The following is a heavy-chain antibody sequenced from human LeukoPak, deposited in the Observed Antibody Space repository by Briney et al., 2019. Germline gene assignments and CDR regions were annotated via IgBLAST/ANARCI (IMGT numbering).Heavy chain of an antibody. CDR2: IYTSGST. D-gene: IGHD3-10*01. V-gene: IGHV4-61*02. CDR1: GGSISSGSYY. Sequence: SQTLSLTCTVPGGSISSGSYYWSWIRQPAGKGLEWIGRIYTSGSTNYNPSLKSRVTISVDTSKNQFSLKLSSVTAADTAVYYCARNLLVRGVHDAFDIWGQGTMVTVSS. CDR3: ARNLLVRGVHDAFDI. J-gene: IGHJ3*02.